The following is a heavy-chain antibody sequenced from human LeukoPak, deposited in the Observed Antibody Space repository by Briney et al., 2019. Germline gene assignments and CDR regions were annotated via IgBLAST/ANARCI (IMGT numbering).Heavy chain of an antibody. Sequence: PGESLKISCKGSGYSFTSYWIGWVRQMPGKGLEWMGIIYPGDSDTRYSPSFQGQVTISADKSISTAYLQWSSLTASDTAMYYCARQYCSSTSCYHWFDPWGQGTLVTVSS. CDR2: IYPGDSDT. D-gene: IGHD2-2*01. J-gene: IGHJ5*02. CDR1: GYSFTSYW. V-gene: IGHV5-51*01. CDR3: ARQYCSSTSCYHWFDP.